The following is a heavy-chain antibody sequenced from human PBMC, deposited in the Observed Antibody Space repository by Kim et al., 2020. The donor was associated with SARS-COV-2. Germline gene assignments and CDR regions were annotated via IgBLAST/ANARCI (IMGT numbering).Heavy chain of an antibody. CDR2: A. D-gene: IGHD1-26*01. V-gene: IGHV1-69*01. CDR3: ASLLGWETSDY. J-gene: IGHJ4*02. Sequence: ANYAQKFQGRVTITADESTSTAYMELSSLRSEDTAVYYCASLLGWETSDYWGQGTLVTVSS.